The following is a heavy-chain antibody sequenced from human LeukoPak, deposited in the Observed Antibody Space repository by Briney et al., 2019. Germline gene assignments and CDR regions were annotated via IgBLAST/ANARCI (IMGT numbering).Heavy chain of an antibody. D-gene: IGHD3-10*01. CDR1: GFTFSNYE. CDR3: AKLFESGTYNNFFHY. J-gene: IGHJ4*02. CDR2: ITTTGDRI. V-gene: IGHV3-48*03. Sequence: PGGSLRLSCEASGFTFSNYEMNWVRQAPGKGLEWISYITTTGDRIQYADSVKGRFTISRDNAKNSLYLEMNSLRPEDTAIYYCAKLFESGTYNNFFHYWGQGTLVTVFS.